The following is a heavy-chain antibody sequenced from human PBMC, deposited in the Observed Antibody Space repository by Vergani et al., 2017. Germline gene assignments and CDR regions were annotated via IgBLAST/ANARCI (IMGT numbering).Heavy chain of an antibody. CDR2: IYYSGST. V-gene: IGHV4-31*03. J-gene: IGHJ2*01. CDR1: GGSISRGGYY. D-gene: IGHD3-22*01. CDR3: ARGPPDTYYYDSSGLSPVSGWYFDL. Sequence: QVQLQESGPGLVKPSQTLSLTCTVSGGSISRGGYYWSWIRQHPGKGLEWIGYIYYSGSTYYNPSLKSRVTISVDTSKNQFSLKLSSVTAADTAVYYCARGPPDTYYYDSSGLSPVSGWYFDLWGRGTLVTVSS.